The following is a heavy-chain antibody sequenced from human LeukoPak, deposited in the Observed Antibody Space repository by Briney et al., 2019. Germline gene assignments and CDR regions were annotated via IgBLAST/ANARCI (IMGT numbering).Heavy chain of an antibody. CDR1: GFTFSSYA. CDR3: ARDGYVWGSYRSWYFDY. Sequence: PGRSLRLSCAASGFTFSSYAMHWVRQAPGKGLEWVAVISYDGSNKYYADSVKGRFTISRDNSKNTLYLQMNSLRAEDTAVYYCARDGYVWGSYRSWYFDYWGQGTLVTVSS. V-gene: IGHV3-30-3*01. J-gene: IGHJ4*02. D-gene: IGHD3-16*02. CDR2: ISYDGSNK.